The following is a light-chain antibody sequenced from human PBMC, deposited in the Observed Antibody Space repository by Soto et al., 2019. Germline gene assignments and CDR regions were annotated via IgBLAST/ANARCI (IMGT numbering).Light chain of an antibody. V-gene: IGLV2-14*03. J-gene: IGLJ2*01. CDR1: SSDIGNYNY. CDR2: DVS. Sequence: QSALTQPASVSGSPGQSITISCSGTSSDIGNYNYVSWYQQHPGKAPKLMIYDVSNRPSGVSNRFSGSKSGNTASLTISGLQPQDEADYYCSSYTRISTWVFGGGTKLTVL. CDR3: SSYTRISTWV.